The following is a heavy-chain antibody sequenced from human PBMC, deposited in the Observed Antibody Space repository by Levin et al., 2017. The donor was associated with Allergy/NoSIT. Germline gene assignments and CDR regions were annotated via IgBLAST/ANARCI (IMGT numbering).Heavy chain of an antibody. J-gene: IGHJ6*02. Sequence: GGSLRLSCAASGFTFSSYSMNWVRQAPGKGLEWVSSISSSSSYIYYADSVKGRFTISRDNAKNSLYLQMNSLRAEDTAVYYCARVGDAGYWQQLVLGYYYGMDVWGQGTTVTVSS. V-gene: IGHV3-21*01. CDR3: ARVGDAGYWQQLVLGYYYGMDV. CDR1: GFTFSSYS. D-gene: IGHD6-13*01. CDR2: ISSSSSYI.